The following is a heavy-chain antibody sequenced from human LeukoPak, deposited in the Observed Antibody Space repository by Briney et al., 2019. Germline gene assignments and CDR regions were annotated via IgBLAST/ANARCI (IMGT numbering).Heavy chain of an antibody. Sequence: SETPSLTCTVSGASVGSAGYHWSWIRQPPGGGLEWIGYIYYISNTNYNPSLKGRVTMSVDPSKNQFSLKLNSVTAADTAVYYCARTQSQSGSYRYYFGYWGQGTLVTVSS. V-gene: IGHV4-61*08. J-gene: IGHJ4*02. CDR1: GASVGSAGYH. CDR2: IYYISNT. D-gene: IGHD1-26*01. CDR3: ARTQSQSGSYRYYFGY.